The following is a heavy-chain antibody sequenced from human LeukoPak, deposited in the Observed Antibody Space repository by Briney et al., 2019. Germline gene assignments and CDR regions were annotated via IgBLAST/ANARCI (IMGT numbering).Heavy chain of an antibody. D-gene: IGHD5-24*01. V-gene: IGHV1-18*01. CDR3: ARVGGYKYSHYNWFDP. J-gene: IGHJ5*02. CDR2: ISAYNGNT. Sequence: GASVKVSCKASGYTFTSYGFIWVRQAPGQGLEWMGWISAYNGNTNYAQILQGRVTMTTDTSTSTAYMELRSLRSDDTAVYYCARVGGYKYSHYNWFDPWGQGTLVTVSS. CDR1: GYTFTSYG.